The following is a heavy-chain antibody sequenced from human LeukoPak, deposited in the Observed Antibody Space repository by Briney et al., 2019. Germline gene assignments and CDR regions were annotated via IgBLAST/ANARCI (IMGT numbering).Heavy chain of an antibody. CDR3: ARVRGYVDTAMVNY. V-gene: IGHV3-30-3*01. CDR2: ISYDGSNK. Sequence: GGSLRLSCAASGFTFSSYAMHWVRQAPGKGLEWVAVISYDGSNKYYADSVKGRFTISRDNSKNTLYLQMNSLRAEDTAVYYCARVRGYVDTAMVNYWGQGTLVTVSS. J-gene: IGHJ4*02. CDR1: GFTFSSYA. D-gene: IGHD5-18*01.